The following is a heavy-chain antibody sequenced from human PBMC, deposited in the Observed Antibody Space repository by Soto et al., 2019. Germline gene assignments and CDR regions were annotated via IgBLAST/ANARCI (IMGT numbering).Heavy chain of an antibody. Sequence: ASVKVSCKASGYTFTSYAMHWVRQAPGQRLEWMGWINAGNGTTKYSQKFQGRVTITRDTSASTAHMELSSLRSEDTAVYYCARAGQRLLMYYYGMGVWGQGTTVTVSS. D-gene: IGHD2-21*02. CDR2: INAGNGTT. J-gene: IGHJ6*02. V-gene: IGHV1-3*01. CDR1: GYTFTSYA. CDR3: ARAGQRLLMYYYGMGV.